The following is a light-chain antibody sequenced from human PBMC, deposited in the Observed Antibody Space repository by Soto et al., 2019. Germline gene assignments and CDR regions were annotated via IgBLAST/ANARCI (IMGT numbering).Light chain of an antibody. CDR2: GAS. Sequence: DIVLTQSPGTLSVSPGERASLSCRASQSVSSGHLAWYQQKPGQAPRLLIYGASSRATGIPDRFSGSGSGTDFTLTISRLEPEDYAVYYCQQYGHSLWTFGQGTKVDIK. CDR1: QSVSSGH. CDR3: QQYGHSLWT. J-gene: IGKJ1*01. V-gene: IGKV3-20*01.